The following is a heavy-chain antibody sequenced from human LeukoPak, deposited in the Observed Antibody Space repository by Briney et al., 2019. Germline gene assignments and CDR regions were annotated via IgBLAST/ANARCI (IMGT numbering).Heavy chain of an antibody. CDR2: ISYDGSNK. Sequence: GGSLRLSCAASGFTFSSYAMHWVRQAPGKGLEWVAVISYDGSNKYYADSVKGRFTISRDNSKNTLYLQMNSLRAEDTAVYYCAKDLPIVGAFDYWGQGTLVTVSS. J-gene: IGHJ4*02. CDR1: GFTFSSYA. V-gene: IGHV3-30*18. D-gene: IGHD1-26*01. CDR3: AKDLPIVGAFDY.